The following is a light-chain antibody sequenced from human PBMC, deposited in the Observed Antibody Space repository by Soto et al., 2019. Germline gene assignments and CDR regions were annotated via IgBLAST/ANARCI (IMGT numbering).Light chain of an antibody. Sequence: EIVLTQSPATLSLSPGERATLSCRASQSVSTYLAWYQQRPGQAPMLLIYDASYRATDIPPRFSGSGSGTDFTLTISSLEPEDFAVYYCQQRRSWPPTITFGQGTRLEIK. CDR3: QQRRSWPPTIT. CDR2: DAS. CDR1: QSVSTY. J-gene: IGKJ5*01. V-gene: IGKV3-11*01.